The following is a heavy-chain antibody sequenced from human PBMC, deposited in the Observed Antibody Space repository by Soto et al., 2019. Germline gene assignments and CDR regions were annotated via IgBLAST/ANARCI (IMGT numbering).Heavy chain of an antibody. V-gene: IGHV3-30-3*01. CDR1: GFTFSSYA. J-gene: IGHJ4*02. Sequence: GGSLRLSCAASGFTFSSYAMHWVRQAPGKGLEWVAVISYDGSNKYYADSVKGRFTISRDNSKNTLYLQMNSLRAEDTAVYYCARVAYGGYCSSTSCYAQTGYFDYWGQGTLVTVSS. CDR3: ARVAYGGYCSSTSCYAQTGYFDY. D-gene: IGHD2-2*01. CDR2: ISYDGSNK.